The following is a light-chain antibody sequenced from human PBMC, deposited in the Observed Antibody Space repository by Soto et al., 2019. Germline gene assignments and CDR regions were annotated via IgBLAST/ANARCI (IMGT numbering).Light chain of an antibody. CDR2: SND. CDR3: AAWDDSLHAVV. J-gene: IGLJ2*01. V-gene: IGLV1-44*01. Sequence: QSVLTQPPSASGTPGQRVTISCSGSSSNIGSNTVNWYQQLPGTAPKLLISSNDQRPSGVPDRFSGSRSGTSASLAISGLQSDDGSEYYCAAWDDSLHAVVFGGGTKLTVL. CDR1: SSNIGSNT.